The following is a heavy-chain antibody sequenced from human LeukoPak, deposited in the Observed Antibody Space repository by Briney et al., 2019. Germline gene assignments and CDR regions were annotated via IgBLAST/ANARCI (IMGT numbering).Heavy chain of an antibody. D-gene: IGHD6-13*01. CDR3: AKDYRSSSWYYFDY. CDR1: GFTFDDYA. Sequence: GRSLRLSCAASGFTFDDYAMHWARQAPGKGLEWVSGISWNSGSIGYADSVKGRFTISRDNAKNSLYLQMNSLRAEDMALYYCAKDYRSSSWYYFDYWGQGTLVTVSS. V-gene: IGHV3-9*03. J-gene: IGHJ4*02. CDR2: ISWNSGSI.